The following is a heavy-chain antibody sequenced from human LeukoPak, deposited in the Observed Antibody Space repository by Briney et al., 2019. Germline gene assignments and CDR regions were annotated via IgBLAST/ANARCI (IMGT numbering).Heavy chain of an antibody. D-gene: IGHD4-17*01. V-gene: IGHV1-18*01. Sequence: ASVKVSCKASGYSFSSYGISWVRQAPGQGLQLMGWISAYNGNTNYAQKFQGRVTMTTDTSTSTAYMELRSLRSDDTAVYYCARDSDYGRLMDYWGQGTLVTVSS. CDR2: ISAYNGNT. CDR3: ARDSDYGRLMDY. J-gene: IGHJ4*02. CDR1: GYSFSSYG.